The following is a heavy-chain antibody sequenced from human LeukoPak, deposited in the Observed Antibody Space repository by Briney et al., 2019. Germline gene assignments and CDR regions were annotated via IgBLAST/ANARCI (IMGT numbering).Heavy chain of an antibody. J-gene: IGHJ3*02. D-gene: IGHD6-19*01. Sequence: GGSLRLSCAASGFTFSSYAMTWVRQAPGKGLEWVSVISGSGTNTDYADSVKGRFTISRDNSKNTLYLQMNSLRAEDTAVYYCARVRQWLDRDAFDIWGQGTMVTVSS. CDR1: GFTFSSYA. CDR2: ISGSGTNT. V-gene: IGHV3-23*01. CDR3: ARVRQWLDRDAFDI.